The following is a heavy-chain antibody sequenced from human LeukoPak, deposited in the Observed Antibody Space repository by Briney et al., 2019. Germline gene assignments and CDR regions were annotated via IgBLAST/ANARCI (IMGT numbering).Heavy chain of an antibody. Sequence: SETLSLTCTVSGGSFSSSSYYWGWIRQPPGQGLEWIGSIYYGGSTYYNPSLKSRVTISVDASKNQLSLQLSSVTAADTAMYYCARNGNGYYIEYWGQGTLVTVSS. J-gene: IGHJ4*02. CDR1: GGSFSSSSYY. CDR3: ARNGNGYYIEY. D-gene: IGHD3-3*01. V-gene: IGHV4-39*07. CDR2: IYYGGST.